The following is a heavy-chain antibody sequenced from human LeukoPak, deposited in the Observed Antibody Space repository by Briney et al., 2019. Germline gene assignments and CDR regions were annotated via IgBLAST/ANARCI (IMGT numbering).Heavy chain of an antibody. V-gene: IGHV3-33*08. J-gene: IGHJ5*02. CDR1: GFTFSSYA. D-gene: IGHD6-6*01. CDR2: IWYDGSNE. Sequence: GGSLRLSCAASGFTFSSYAMHWVRQAPGKGLEWVAVIWYDGSNEYYADSVKGRFTISRDNSKNTLYLQMNSLRAEDTAVYYCARDGTYRSYRRSSNWFDPWGQGALVTVSS. CDR3: ARDGTYRSYRRSSNWFDP.